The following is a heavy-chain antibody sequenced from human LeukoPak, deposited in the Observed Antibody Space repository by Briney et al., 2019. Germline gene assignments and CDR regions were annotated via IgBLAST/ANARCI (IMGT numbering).Heavy chain of an antibody. V-gene: IGHV1-2*02. J-gene: IGHJ5*02. CDR1: GYTFTGYY. CDR3: ARTQYCTNGVCDNWFDP. CDR2: INPNSGGT. D-gene: IGHD2-8*01. Sequence: ASVKVSCKASGYTFTGYYMHWVRQAPGQGLEWMGWINPNSGGTNYAQKFQGRVTMTRDTSISTAYMELSRLRSDDTAVYYCARTQYCTNGVCDNWFDPWGQGTLVTVSS.